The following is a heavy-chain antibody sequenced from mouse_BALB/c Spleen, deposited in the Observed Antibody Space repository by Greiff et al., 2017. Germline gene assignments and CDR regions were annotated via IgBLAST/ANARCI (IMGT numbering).Heavy chain of an antibody. CDR3: ARKDYGSTSWFAY. Sequence: QVQLQQPGAELVMPGASVKMSCKASGYTFTDYWMHWVKQRPGQGLEWIGAIDTSDSYTSYNQKFKGKATLTVGESSSTAYMQLSSLTSEDSAVYYCARKDYGSTSWFAYWGQGTLVTVSA. CDR1: GYTFTDYW. CDR2: IDTSDSYT. V-gene: IGHV1-69*01. J-gene: IGHJ3*01. D-gene: IGHD1-1*01.